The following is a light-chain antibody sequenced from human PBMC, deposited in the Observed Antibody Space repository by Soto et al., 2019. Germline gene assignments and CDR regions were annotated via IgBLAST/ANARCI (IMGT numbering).Light chain of an antibody. CDR1: QSISSW. CDR2: DAS. J-gene: IGKJ1*01. CDR3: QQYNSYPL. V-gene: IGKV1-5*01. Sequence: DIQMTQSPSTLSESVGDRVTITCRASQSISSWLAWYQQKPGKAPKLLIYDASSLESGVPSRFSGSGSGTDFTLTISSLQPDDFATYYCQQYNSYPLFGQGTKVEIK.